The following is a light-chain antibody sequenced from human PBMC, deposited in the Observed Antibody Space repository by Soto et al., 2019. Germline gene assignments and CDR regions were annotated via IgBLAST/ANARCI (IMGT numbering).Light chain of an antibody. Sequence: EIVLTQSPGTLSLSPGERATLSCRASQSVSNKFLAWYQQKPGQAPRLLLYGASSRATGIPDRFSGSGSGTDFTLTISRLEPEDFAVYYCQQYGSSPSWTFGQGTKV. CDR3: QQYGSSPSWT. V-gene: IGKV3-20*01. CDR2: GAS. J-gene: IGKJ1*01. CDR1: QSVSNKF.